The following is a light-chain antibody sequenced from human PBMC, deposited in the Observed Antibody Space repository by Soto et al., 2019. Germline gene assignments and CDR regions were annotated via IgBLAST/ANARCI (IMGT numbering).Light chain of an antibody. CDR3: QHYGNSPPFT. J-gene: IGKJ2*01. CDR1: QSVSSSY. Sequence: EIVLTQSPGTLSLSPGERATLSCRASQSVSSSYLAWYQQKPGQAPRLLIYGASSRATGIPDRFSGSGSGTDFTLHSCRLEPEDFAVYFCQHYGNSPPFTFGQGTKVEIK. CDR2: GAS. V-gene: IGKV3-20*01.